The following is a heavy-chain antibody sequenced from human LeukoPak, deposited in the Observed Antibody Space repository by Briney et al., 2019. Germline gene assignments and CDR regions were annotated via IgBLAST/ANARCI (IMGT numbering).Heavy chain of an antibody. V-gene: IGHV1-3*01. CDR3: ARGGGRYDSSGYYYPYYFDY. CDR2: INAGNGNT. CDR1: GYTFTSYA. J-gene: IGHJ4*02. Sequence: ASVKVSCKASGYTFTSYAMHWVRQAPGQRLEWMGWINAGNGNTKYSQKFQGRVTITRDTSASTAYMELSSLRSEDTAVYYCARGGGRYDSSGYYYPYYFDYGGKGPLVTVSS. D-gene: IGHD3-22*01.